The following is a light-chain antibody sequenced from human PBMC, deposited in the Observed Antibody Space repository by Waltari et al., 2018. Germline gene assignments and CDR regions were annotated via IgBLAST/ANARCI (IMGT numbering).Light chain of an antibody. Sequence: QSVLTQTPSVSEAPRQRVTISCSGSRSNIGHNAVNCYQQVPGKAPKLLVFADDLLPSGVSDRFSGSKSGTSASLAISGLRSEDEGVYFCAAWDDSLKGVLFGGGTKLTVL. V-gene: IGLV1-36*01. J-gene: IGLJ2*01. CDR1: RSNIGHNA. CDR3: AAWDDSLKGVL. CDR2: ADD.